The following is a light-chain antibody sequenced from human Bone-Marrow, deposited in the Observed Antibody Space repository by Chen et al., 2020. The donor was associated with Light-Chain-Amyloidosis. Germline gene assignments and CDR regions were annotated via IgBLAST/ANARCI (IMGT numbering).Light chain of an antibody. CDR1: DLPTKY. CDR2: RET. Sequence: SYELTQPPSVSVSPGQTARITCSGDDLPTKYAYWYQQKPGQAPVLVVHRETDRPSGFSERLSYSSSGTTDTLTISGVDAEDRAVYLCQSADSSGTYDVIFCGGTDLTVL. J-gene: IGLJ2*01. CDR3: QSADSSGTYDVI. V-gene: IGLV3-25*03.